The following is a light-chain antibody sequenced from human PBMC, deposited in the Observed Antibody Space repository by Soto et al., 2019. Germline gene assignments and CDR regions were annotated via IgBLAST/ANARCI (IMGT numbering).Light chain of an antibody. J-gene: IGKJ1*01. V-gene: IGKV3-20*01. Sequence: ETVLTQSPGTLSLSPGERATLSCRASQSVSSTYLAWYQLKPGQAPRLLIYGASSRATGIPDRFSGSGSGTDFTLTISRLEPEDFAVYYCQQFGSSPRTFGQGTKVDIK. CDR2: GAS. CDR3: QQFGSSPRT. CDR1: QSVSSTY.